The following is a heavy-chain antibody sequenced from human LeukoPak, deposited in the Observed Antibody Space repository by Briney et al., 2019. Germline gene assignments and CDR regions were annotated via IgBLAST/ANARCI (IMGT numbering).Heavy chain of an antibody. D-gene: IGHD7-27*01. Sequence: GGSLRLSCAASGFTFSSYAMSWVRQAPGKGLEWVSAISGSGGSTYYADSVKGRFTISRDNSKNTLYLQMNSLRAEDTAVYYCAASLILGFDAFDIWGQGTMVTVSS. CDR3: AASLILGFDAFDI. CDR1: GFTFSSYA. J-gene: IGHJ3*02. V-gene: IGHV3-23*01. CDR2: ISGSGGST.